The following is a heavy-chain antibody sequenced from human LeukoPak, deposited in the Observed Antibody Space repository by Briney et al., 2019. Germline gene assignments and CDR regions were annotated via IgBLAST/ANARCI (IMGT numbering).Heavy chain of an antibody. CDR1: GYTLTGYC. J-gene: IGHJ3*02. CDR3: ARTLVVINDAFDI. Sequence: GASVKVSCKASGYTLTGYCMHWVRQAPGQGLEWLGWINTKSGATNYAQNFQGRVTMTRDTSMSTTYMELKRLRSDDTAVYYCARTLVVINDAFDIWGQGTMVTVSS. V-gene: IGHV1-2*02. CDR2: INTKSGAT. D-gene: IGHD3-22*01.